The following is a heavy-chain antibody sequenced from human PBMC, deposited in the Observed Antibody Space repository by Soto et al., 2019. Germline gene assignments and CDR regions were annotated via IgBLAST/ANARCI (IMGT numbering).Heavy chain of an antibody. CDR2: FYSSGSI. CDR1: GASISPYY. D-gene: IGHD6-19*01. CDR3: ARMYSSGAGWFHP. Sequence: SETLSLTCTDSGASISPYYWSWIRHHPGKGLEWIGSFYSSGSIIYNPSLRSRVSISGDTSSNQFSMSLTSVTAADTARYYCARMYSSGAGWFHPWGQGTLVTVSS. J-gene: IGHJ5*02. V-gene: IGHV4-4*08.